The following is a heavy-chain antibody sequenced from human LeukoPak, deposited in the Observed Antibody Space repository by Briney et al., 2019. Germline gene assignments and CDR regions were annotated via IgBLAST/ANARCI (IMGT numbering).Heavy chain of an antibody. J-gene: IGHJ4*02. CDR2: IYPGDSDT. V-gene: IGHV5-51*01. CDR1: GYXFTTYW. Sequence: GESLKISCNGSGYXFTTYWIAWVRQMPGKGLEWMGIIYPGDSDTRYSPSFQGQVTISADKSISTAYLQWSSLKASDTATYYCARRAVGATDYWGQGTLVTVSP. D-gene: IGHD1-26*01. CDR3: ARRAVGATDY.